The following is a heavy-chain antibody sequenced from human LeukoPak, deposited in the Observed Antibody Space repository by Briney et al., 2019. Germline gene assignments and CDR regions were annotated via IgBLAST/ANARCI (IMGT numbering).Heavy chain of an antibody. CDR3: ARARYSSSWACDY. J-gene: IGHJ4*02. CDR2: IYYRGST. CDR1: GGSISSYY. V-gene: IGHV4-59*01. Sequence: PSETLSLTCTVSGGSISSYYWSWIRQPPGKGLEWIGYIYYRGSTNYNPSLKSRVTISVDTSKNQFSLKLSSVTAADTAVYYCARARYSSSWACDYWGQGTLVTVSS. D-gene: IGHD6-13*01.